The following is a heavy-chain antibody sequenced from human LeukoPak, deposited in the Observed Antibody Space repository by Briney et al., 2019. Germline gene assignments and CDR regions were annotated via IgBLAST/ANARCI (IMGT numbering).Heavy chain of an antibody. D-gene: IGHD3-22*01. Sequence: GGSLRLSCAASGFTFSSYAMSWVRQAPGKGLEWVSAISGSGGSTYYADSVKGRLTISRDNSKNTLYLQMNSLRAEDTAVYYCAKAFMIVVVPASSFDYWGQGTLVTVSS. J-gene: IGHJ4*02. CDR1: GFTFSSYA. CDR2: ISGSGGST. V-gene: IGHV3-23*01. CDR3: AKAFMIVVVPASSFDY.